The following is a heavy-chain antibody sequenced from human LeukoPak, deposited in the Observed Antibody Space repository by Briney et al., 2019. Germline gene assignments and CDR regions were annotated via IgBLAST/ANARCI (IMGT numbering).Heavy chain of an antibody. V-gene: IGHV3-48*03. Sequence: PGGSLRLSCAASGFTFSSYEMNWVRQAPGKGLEWVSYISSSGSTIYYADSVKGRFTISRDNAKNSLYLQMNSLRAEDTAVYYCCTQWLAPFNWGQGTLVTVSS. D-gene: IGHD6-19*01. J-gene: IGHJ4*02. CDR3: CTQWLAPFN. CDR2: ISSSGSTI. CDR1: GFTFSSYE.